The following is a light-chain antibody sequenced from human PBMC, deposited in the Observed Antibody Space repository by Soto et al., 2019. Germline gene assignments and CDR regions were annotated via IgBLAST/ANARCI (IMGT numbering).Light chain of an antibody. CDR3: QQYHNWPPQYT. Sequence: EIVMTQSPVSLSVSPGERATLSCRASQTIASNVAWYQQKPGQAPRLLIHGASTRATGVPARFSGSGSGTEVTLTISSLQSEDFAVYYCQQYHNWPPQYTFGQGTKLQMK. V-gene: IGKV3-15*01. CDR1: QTIASN. J-gene: IGKJ2*01. CDR2: GAS.